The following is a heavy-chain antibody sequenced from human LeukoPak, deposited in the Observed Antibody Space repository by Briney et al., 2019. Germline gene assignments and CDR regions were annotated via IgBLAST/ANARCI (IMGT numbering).Heavy chain of an antibody. J-gene: IGHJ6*01. D-gene: IGHD3-16*01. CDR3: ASHASWAPRTYGLDV. CDR2: IYPVDSDT. V-gene: IGHV5-51*01. Sequence: GESLKISCKASGYSFTTYYIAWVRQMPGRGLEWMGVIYPVDSDTRYSPSFQGQVTISADKSLTTAYLHWTSLKASDTAIYYCASHASWAPRTYGLDVWGQGTTVTVSP. CDR1: GYSFTTYY.